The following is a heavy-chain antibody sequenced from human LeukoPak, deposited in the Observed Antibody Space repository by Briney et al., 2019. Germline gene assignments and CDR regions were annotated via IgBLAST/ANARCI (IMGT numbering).Heavy chain of an antibody. CDR2: ISSSSSYI. Sequence: GGSLRLSCAASGFTFSSYSMNWVRQAPGKGLEWVSSISSSSSYIYYADSVKGRFTISRDNSKNTVYLQMNSLRAEDPAVYYCARGSSGYYSSLLGYWGQGPLVPVSS. J-gene: IGHJ4*02. CDR3: ARGSSGYYSSLLGY. CDR1: GFTFSSYS. D-gene: IGHD3-22*01. V-gene: IGHV3-21*04.